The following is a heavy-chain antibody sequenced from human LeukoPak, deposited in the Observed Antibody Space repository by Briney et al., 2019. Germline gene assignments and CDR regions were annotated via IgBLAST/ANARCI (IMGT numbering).Heavy chain of an antibody. V-gene: IGHV3-30*03. J-gene: IGHJ4*02. Sequence: GGSLRLSCAASGFTFSSYGMHWVRQAPGKGLEWVAVISYDGSNKYYADSVKGRFTISRDNSKNTLYLQMNSLRAEDTAFYYCARSGYSSSWYMFWGQGSLVTVSS. CDR1: GFTFSSYG. D-gene: IGHD6-13*01. CDR3: ARSGYSSSWYMF. CDR2: ISYDGSNK.